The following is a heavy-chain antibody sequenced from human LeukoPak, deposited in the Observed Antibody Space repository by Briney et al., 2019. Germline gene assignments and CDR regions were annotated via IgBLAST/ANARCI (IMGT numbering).Heavy chain of an antibody. J-gene: IGHJ6*04. CDR3: AREAPYYYYYGMDV. V-gene: IGHV4-31*03. CDR2: IYYSRST. Sequence: SETLSLTCTVSGGSISSGGYYWSWIRQHPGKGLEWIGYIYYSRSTYYNPSLKSRVTISVDTSKNQFSLKLSSVTAADTAVYYCAREAPYYYYYGMDVWGKGTTVTVSS. CDR1: GGSISSGGYY.